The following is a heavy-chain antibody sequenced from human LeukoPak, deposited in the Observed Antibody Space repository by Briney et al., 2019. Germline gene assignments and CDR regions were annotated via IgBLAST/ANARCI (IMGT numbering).Heavy chain of an antibody. CDR3: VILAGSYYFDY. D-gene: IGHD6-13*01. Sequence: GSLRLSCSASGFTFSSYAMHWVRQAPGKGLEYVSAISSNGARTYYADSVKGRFTISRDNSKNTLYLQMSSLRAEDTAVYYCVILAGSYYFDYWGQGTLVTVSS. J-gene: IGHJ4*02. CDR1: GFTFSSYA. CDR2: ISSNGART. V-gene: IGHV3-64D*09.